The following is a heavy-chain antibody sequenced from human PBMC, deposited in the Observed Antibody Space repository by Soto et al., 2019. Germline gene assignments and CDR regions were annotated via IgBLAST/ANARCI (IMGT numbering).Heavy chain of an antibody. CDR3: ARDGYYYGMDV. CDR2: INRDGSDK. J-gene: IGHJ6*02. Sequence: EVQLVESGGGLVQPGGSLRLSCAASGFTFSSFWMNWVRQVLGKGLEWVANINRDGSDKYYVASVKGRFTISRDNAKNSLYLQMNSLRAEDTAVYYCARDGYYYGMDVWGQGTTVTVSS. V-gene: IGHV3-7*01. CDR1: GFTFSSFW.